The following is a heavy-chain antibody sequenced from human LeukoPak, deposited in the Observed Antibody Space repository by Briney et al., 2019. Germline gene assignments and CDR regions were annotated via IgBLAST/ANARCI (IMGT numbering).Heavy chain of an antibody. Sequence: GGSLRLSCAASGFTFDEFAMHWVRQAPGKGLEWVSLISGDGGSTYYADSVKGRFTISRDNSKNSLYLQMNSLRTEDTALYYCAKDHYDSSGYYSEYFQHWGQGTLVTVSS. CDR1: GFTFDEFA. CDR2: ISGDGGST. D-gene: IGHD3-22*01. V-gene: IGHV3-43*02. J-gene: IGHJ1*01. CDR3: AKDHYDSSGYYSEYFQH.